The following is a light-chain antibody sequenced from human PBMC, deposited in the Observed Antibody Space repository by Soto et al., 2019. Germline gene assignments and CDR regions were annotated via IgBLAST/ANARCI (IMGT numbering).Light chain of an antibody. J-gene: IGLJ3*02. V-gene: IGLV2-18*02. CDR3: SSYTSSTTLV. CDR2: DVI. CDR1: SSDVGSYNR. Sequence: QSVLTQPPSVSGSPGQSVTISCTGTSSDVGSYNRVAWYQQPPGTAPKVLIYDVINRPSGVPDRFSGSKSGNTASLTISGLQAEDEADYYCSSYTSSTTLVFGGGTQLTVL.